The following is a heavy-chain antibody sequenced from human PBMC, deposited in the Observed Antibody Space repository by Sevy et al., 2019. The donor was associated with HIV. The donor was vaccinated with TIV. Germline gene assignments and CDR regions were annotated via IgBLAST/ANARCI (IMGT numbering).Heavy chain of an antibody. CDR3: VKANDRGMALAGMDGLDV. J-gene: IGHJ6*02. D-gene: IGHD6-19*01. V-gene: IGHV3-9*01. CDR1: GFMFDDYT. CDR2: INWNSDNI. Sequence: GGSLRLSCAASGFMFDDYTMHWVRQVPGRGPEWVSSINWNSDNIGYADSVKGRFIISRNNARSSLYLQMNSLRAEDTALYHCVKANDRGMALAGMDGLDVWGQGTTVTVSS.